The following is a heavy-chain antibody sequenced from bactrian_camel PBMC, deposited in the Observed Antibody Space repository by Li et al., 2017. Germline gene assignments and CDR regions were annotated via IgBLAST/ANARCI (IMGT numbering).Heavy chain of an antibody. D-gene: IGHD6*01. J-gene: IGHJ6*01. CDR3: KPDPVRKGSWCFGG. Sequence: DVQLVESGGGLVPPGGSMRLSCEASGFAFSNLFMSWVRQGPGKVLEWVSDINSSGRSSNYADSVKGRFTISRDNAKNTLYLQLNSLTREDSAMYYCKPDPVRKGSWCFGGWGQGTQVTVS. CDR2: INSSGRSS. V-gene: IGHV3S40*01. CDR1: GFAFSNLF.